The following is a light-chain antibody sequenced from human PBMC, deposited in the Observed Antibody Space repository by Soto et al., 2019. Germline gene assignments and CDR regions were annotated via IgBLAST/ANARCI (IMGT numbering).Light chain of an antibody. CDR1: QSVTNNF. CDR3: QQYGTPLFT. V-gene: IGKV3-20*01. CDR2: GAS. J-gene: IGKJ3*01. Sequence: IVLTQSPGTLSLSPGERATLSCGASQSVTNNFLAWYQQKPGQAPRLLIYGASSRATGVPDRFSGSGSGTNFTLTNSRLEPGDFAVNYCQQYGTPLFTFGPWTKVDIK.